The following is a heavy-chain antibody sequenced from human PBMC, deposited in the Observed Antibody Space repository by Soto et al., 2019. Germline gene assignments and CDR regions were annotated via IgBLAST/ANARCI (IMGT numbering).Heavy chain of an antibody. CDR3: AKDRRNIVVVPAPFDY. D-gene: IGHD2-2*01. CDR1: GFTFSSYA. CDR2: ISGSGGST. V-gene: IGHV3-23*01. Sequence: PGGSLRLSCAASGFTFSSYAMSWVRQAPGKGLEWVSAISGSGGSTYYADSVKGRFTISRDNSKNTLYLQMNSLRAEDTAVYYCAKDRRNIVVVPAPFDYWGQGTLVTVSS. J-gene: IGHJ4*02.